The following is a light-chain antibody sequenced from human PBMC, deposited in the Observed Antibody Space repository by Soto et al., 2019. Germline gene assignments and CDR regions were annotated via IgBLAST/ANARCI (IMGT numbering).Light chain of an antibody. J-gene: IGKJ1*01. Sequence: DIQMTQSPSTLSASVGDRVTITCRASQSISDSLAWYQQKPGKAPKLLIYEASTLKSGVPSRFSGSRSGTEYTLTISSLQPGDFAIYYCQQYTGYWTFGQGTKVEIK. CDR2: EAS. V-gene: IGKV1-5*03. CDR1: QSISDS. CDR3: QQYTGYWT.